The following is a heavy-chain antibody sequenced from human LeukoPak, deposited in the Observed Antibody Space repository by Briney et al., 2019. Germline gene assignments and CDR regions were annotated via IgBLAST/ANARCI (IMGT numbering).Heavy chain of an antibody. D-gene: IGHD3-9*01. Sequence: SETLSLTCTVSDGSISSYYWSWIRQPPGKGLEWIGYIYYSGSTNYNPSLKSRVTISVDTSKNQFSLKLSSVTAADTAVYYCASNIPAFDILTGYYSGGAFDIWGQGTMVTVSS. CDR2: IYYSGST. CDR1: DGSISSYY. V-gene: IGHV4-59*01. CDR3: ASNIPAFDILTGYYSGGAFDI. J-gene: IGHJ3*02.